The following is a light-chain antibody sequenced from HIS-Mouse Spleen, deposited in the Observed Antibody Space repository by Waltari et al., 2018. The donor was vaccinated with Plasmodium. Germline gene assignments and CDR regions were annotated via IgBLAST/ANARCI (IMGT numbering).Light chain of an antibody. CDR1: SSDVGGYNF. CDR2: DVS. Sequence: QSALTQPRSVPGSPGQSVTISCTGPSSDVGGYNFVSWSQQHPGKAPKLMIYDVSKRPSGVPDRFSGSKSGNTASLTISGLQAEDEADYYCCSYAGSYTWVFGGGTKLTVL. J-gene: IGLJ3*02. CDR3: CSYAGSYTWV. V-gene: IGLV2-11*01.